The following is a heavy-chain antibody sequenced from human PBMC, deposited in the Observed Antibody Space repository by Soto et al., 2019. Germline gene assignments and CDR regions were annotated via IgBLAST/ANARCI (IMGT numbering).Heavy chain of an antibody. V-gene: IGHV1-69*01. CDR2: SIPIFGTA. CDR3: AGTIQIPYDHGMDV. Sequence: QVQLLQSGAEVKKPGSSVKVSCKASGGTISSHAITWVRQAPGQGLEWMGGSIPIFGTANYAQKFQGRVTITADESTSTAYMELSSLGSEDTALYYCAGTIQIPYDHGMDVWGKGTTVTVSS. D-gene: IGHD1-1*01. J-gene: IGHJ6*04. CDR1: GGTISSHA.